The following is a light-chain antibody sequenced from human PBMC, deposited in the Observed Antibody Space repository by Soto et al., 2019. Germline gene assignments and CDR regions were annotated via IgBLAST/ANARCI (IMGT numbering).Light chain of an antibody. J-gene: IGKJ1*01. CDR1: QGIRSY. V-gene: IGKV1-8*01. CDR2: AAS. Sequence: AIRMTQFPSSLSASTGDRVTITCRASQGIRSYLAWYQQKPGKAPKLLIYAASTLQSGVPSRFSGSGSGTDFTLTISCLQSEDFATYYCQQYYSYPWTFGQGTKVEIK. CDR3: QQYYSYPWT.